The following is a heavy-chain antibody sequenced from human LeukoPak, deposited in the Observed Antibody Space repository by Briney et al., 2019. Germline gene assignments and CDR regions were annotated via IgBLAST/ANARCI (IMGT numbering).Heavy chain of an antibody. J-gene: IGHJ4*02. CDR3: ARGGYSNGFDY. CDR2: IYYSGST. Sequence: SETLSLTCTVSSGSISSYYWSWIRQPPGKGLEWIGYIYYSGSTNYNPSHKSRVTISVDTSKNQFSLMLSSVTAADTAVYYCARGGYSNGFDYWGQGTLVTVSS. CDR1: SGSISSYY. D-gene: IGHD5-18*01. V-gene: IGHV4-59*01.